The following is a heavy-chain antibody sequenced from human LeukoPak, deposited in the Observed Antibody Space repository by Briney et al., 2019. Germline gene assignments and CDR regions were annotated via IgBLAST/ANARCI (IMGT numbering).Heavy chain of an antibody. CDR3: ASSNMAARDWYFDL. J-gene: IGHJ2*01. CDR1: GGSFSGFY. CDR2: INHSVST. Sequence: SETLSLTCAVYGGSFSGFYWSWIRQPPGKGLEWIGEINHSVSTNYNTSLKTRVTMSVDTSKNQFSLKLSYVTAADTAVYYCASSNMAARDWYFDLWGRGTLVTVSS. D-gene: IGHD6-6*01. V-gene: IGHV4-34*01.